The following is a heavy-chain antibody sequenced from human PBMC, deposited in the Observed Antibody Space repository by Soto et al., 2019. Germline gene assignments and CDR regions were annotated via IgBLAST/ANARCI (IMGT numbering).Heavy chain of an antibody. CDR2: MNPNSGNT. Sequence: QVQLVQSGAEVKKRGTSVKVSCKAPGYTFTSYDINWVRQATGQGLEWMGWMNPNSGNTGYAQKFHGRVTMTRNTSISIAYMELRRLGSGDRGVYYCARGRTYSSSWFRGKGRGKDVLGQGNTVPGSS. D-gene: IGHD6-13*01. V-gene: IGHV1-8*01. J-gene: IGHJ6*01. CDR3: ARGRTYSSSWFRGKGRGKDV. CDR1: GYTFTSYD.